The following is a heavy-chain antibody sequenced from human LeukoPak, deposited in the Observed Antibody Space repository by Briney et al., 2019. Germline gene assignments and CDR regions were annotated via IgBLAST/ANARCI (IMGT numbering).Heavy chain of an antibody. Sequence: ASVKVSCKASGYTFTSYGISWVRQAPGQGLEWMGWISAYNGNTNYAQKLQGRVTMTTDTSTSTAYMELRSLRSGDTAVYYCAKLGLAAALLYNWFDPWGQGTLVTVSS. CDR3: AKLGLAAALLYNWFDP. V-gene: IGHV1-18*01. D-gene: IGHD6-13*01. CDR1: GYTFTSYG. J-gene: IGHJ5*02. CDR2: ISAYNGNT.